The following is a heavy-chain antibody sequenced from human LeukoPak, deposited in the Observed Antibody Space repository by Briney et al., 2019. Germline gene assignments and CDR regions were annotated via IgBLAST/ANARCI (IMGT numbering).Heavy chain of an antibody. CDR3: ARELYYYDSRGYFDY. V-gene: IGHV3-21*01. Sequence: PGGSLRLSCAASGFTFSSYSMNWVRQAPGKGLEWVSSISSSSSYRYYADSVKGRFTISRDNAKNSLYLQMNSLRAEDTAVYFCARELYYYDSRGYFDYWGQGTLVTVSS. CDR1: GFTFSSYS. J-gene: IGHJ4*02. CDR2: ISSSSSYR. D-gene: IGHD3-22*01.